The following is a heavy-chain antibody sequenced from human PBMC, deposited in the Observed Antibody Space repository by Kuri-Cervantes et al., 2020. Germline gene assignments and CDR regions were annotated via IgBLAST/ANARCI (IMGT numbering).Heavy chain of an antibody. V-gene: IGHV1-8*01. J-gene: IGHJ4*02. CDR3: AAYDSSGYYYGH. CDR1: GYTFTSYD. CDR2: MNPNSGNT. D-gene: IGHD3-22*01. Sequence: SVNVSCKASGYTFTSYDINWVRQATGQGLEWMGWMNPNSGNTGYAQKFQGRVTMTRNTSISTAYMELSSLRSEDTAVYYCAAYDSSGYYYGHWGQGTLVTVSS.